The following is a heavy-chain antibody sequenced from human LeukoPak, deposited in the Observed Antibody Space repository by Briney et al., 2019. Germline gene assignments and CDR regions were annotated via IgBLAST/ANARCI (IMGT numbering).Heavy chain of an antibody. CDR3: ARVDYGGTIDY. CDR1: GFTFSDYY. CDR2: ISSSGSTI. Sequence: GGSLRLSCAGAGFTFSDYYMSWIRQAPGKGLEWVSYISSSGSTIYYTDSVKGRFTISRDNAKNSLYLQMNSLRAEDTAVYYCARVDYGGTIDYWGQGTLVTVSS. D-gene: IGHD4-23*01. V-gene: IGHV3-11*01. J-gene: IGHJ4*02.